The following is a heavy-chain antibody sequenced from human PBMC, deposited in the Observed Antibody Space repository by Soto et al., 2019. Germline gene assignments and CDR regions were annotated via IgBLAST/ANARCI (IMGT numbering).Heavy chain of an antibody. J-gene: IGHJ4*02. V-gene: IGHV3-23*01. CDR1: GFTFSSYA. Sequence: GGSLRLSCAATGFTFSSYAMSWVRQAPGKGLEWVSAISGSGGSTYYADSVKGRFTISRDNSKNTLYLQMNSLRAEDTAVYYCAKHGSYSSSHSFDYWGQGTLVTVSS. CDR2: ISGSGGST. D-gene: IGHD6-6*01. CDR3: AKHGSYSSSHSFDY.